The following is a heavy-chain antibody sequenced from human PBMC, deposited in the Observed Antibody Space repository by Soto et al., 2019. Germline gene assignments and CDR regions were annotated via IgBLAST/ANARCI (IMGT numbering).Heavy chain of an antibody. CDR1: GFTFRSFT. CDR3: AKHFYAGWLFDY. D-gene: IGHD6-19*01. V-gene: IGHV3-21*04. Sequence: SLRLSCAASGFTFRSFTMNWVRQAPGKGLEWVSTISSNSAYIYYTDALRGRFTISRDNAKNTLYLQMNSLRAEDTAVYYCAKHFYAGWLFDYWGQGTLVTVSS. J-gene: IGHJ4*02. CDR2: ISSNSAYI.